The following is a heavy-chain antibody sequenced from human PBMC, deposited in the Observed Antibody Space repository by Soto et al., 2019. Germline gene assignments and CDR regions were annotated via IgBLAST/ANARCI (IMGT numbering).Heavy chain of an antibody. D-gene: IGHD1-1*01. Sequence: QVQLVQSGAEVRKPGASVKVSCEASGYTFTSYDIYWVRQATGQGLEWMGWMNPNTGNSGYAQKFQGRVTMTSDNSISTAHMELSSLRSEDTAVYYCAGRAETNGWNGFGADKYYFDFWGQGTLVTVSS. CDR3: AGRAETNGWNGFGADKYYFDF. V-gene: IGHV1-8*01. J-gene: IGHJ4*02. CDR1: GYTFTSYD. CDR2: MNPNTGNS.